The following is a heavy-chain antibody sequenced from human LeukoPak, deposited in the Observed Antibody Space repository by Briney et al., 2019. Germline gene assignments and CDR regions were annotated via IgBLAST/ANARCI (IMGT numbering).Heavy chain of an antibody. CDR1: GFTISRYW. J-gene: IGHJ4*02. Sequence: GGSLRLSCAASGFTISRYWMVWVRQAPGKGLDWVANIKQDGSEKNYGDSVKGRFTISRDNAKNSLYLQISSLRVEDTAVYYCARDSGGALDCWGQGTLVTVSS. CDR3: ARDSGGALDC. CDR2: IKQDGSEK. D-gene: IGHD3-10*01. V-gene: IGHV3-7*01.